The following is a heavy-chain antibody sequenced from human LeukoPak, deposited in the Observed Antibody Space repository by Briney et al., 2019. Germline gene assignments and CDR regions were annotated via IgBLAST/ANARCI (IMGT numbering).Heavy chain of an antibody. D-gene: IGHD3-3*01. V-gene: IGHV3-33*01. Sequence: GRSLRLSCAASGFTFSSYGMHWVRQAPGKGLEWVAVIWYDGSNKYYADSVKGRFTISRDNSKNTLYLQMNSLRAEDTAVYYCARDQYYDFWSGYYKGAYYYYGMDVWGQGTTVTVSS. CDR3: ARDQYYDFWSGYYKGAYYYYGMDV. CDR1: GFTFSSYG. J-gene: IGHJ6*02. CDR2: IWYDGSNK.